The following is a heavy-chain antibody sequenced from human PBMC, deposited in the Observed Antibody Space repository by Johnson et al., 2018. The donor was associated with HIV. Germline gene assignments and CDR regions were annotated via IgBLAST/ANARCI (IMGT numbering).Heavy chain of an antibody. V-gene: IGHV3-9*01. D-gene: IGHD6-19*01. CDR3: AKDLRLSSGQWLVQGGAFDI. J-gene: IGHJ3*02. CDR1: GFTFDDYA. CDR2: ISWISGTI. Sequence: EVQLVESGGGLVQPGRSLRLSCAASGFTFDDYAIHWVRQAPGKGLEWVSGISWISGTIGYADSVKGRFTISRDNAKKSLYLQMDSLRAEDTALYYCAKDLRLSSGQWLVQGGAFDIWGQGTMVTVSS.